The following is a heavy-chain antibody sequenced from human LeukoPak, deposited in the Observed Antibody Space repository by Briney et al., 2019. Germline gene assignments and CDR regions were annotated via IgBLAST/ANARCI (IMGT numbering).Heavy chain of an antibody. Sequence: ASVKVSCKASGYTFTSYAMNWVRQAPGQGLEWMGWINTNTGNPTYAQGFTGRFVFSLDTSVSTTYLQISSLKAEDTAVYYCARAYQRLGELSLPNYGGQGTLVTVSS. J-gene: IGHJ4*02. CDR1: GYTFTSYA. D-gene: IGHD3-16*02. CDR2: INTNTGNP. CDR3: ARAYQRLGELSLPNY. V-gene: IGHV7-4-1*02.